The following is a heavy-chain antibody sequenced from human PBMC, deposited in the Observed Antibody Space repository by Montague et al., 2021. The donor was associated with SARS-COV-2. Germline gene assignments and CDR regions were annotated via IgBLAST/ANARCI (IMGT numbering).Heavy chain of an antibody. J-gene: IGHJ4*02. CDR2: IDWDDDK. V-gene: IGHV2-70*01. D-gene: IGHD4-23*01. CDR3: ARSYGTTVVTRAFDY. Sequence: PALVKPTQTLTLTCTFSGFSLSTSGMCVSWIRQPPGKALEWLTLIDWDDDKYYSTSLKTRLTISKDTSKTQVVLTMTNMDPVDTATSYCARSYGTTVVTRAFDYWGQGTLVTVSS. CDR1: GFSLSTSGMC.